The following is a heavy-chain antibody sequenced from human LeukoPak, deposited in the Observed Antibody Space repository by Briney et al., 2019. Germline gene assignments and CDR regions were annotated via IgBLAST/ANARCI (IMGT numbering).Heavy chain of an antibody. CDR1: GFTFSMYS. D-gene: IGHD6-19*01. CDR3: VRERDRGIEVADDFDY. J-gene: IGHJ4*02. Sequence: GGSLRLSCAASGFTFSMYSMAWVRQAPGKGLEWVSIINDRGGYIQDADSVKGRFTISRDNSQNTLFLQMNSLRAEDTAVYYCVRERDRGIEVADDFDYWGQGTLVTVSS. V-gene: IGHV3-23*01. CDR2: INDRGGYI.